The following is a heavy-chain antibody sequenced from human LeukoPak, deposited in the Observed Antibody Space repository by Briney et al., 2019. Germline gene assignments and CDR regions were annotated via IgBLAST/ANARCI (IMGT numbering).Heavy chain of an antibody. CDR1: GGSISSYY. CDR3: AREESSTSCYDY. Sequence: SETLSLTCTVSGGSISSYYWSWIRQPPGKGLEWIGYIYYSGSTNYNPSLKSRVTISVDTSKNQFSLKLSSVTAADTAVYYCAREESSTSCYDYWGQGTLVTVSS. J-gene: IGHJ4*02. CDR2: IYYSGST. D-gene: IGHD2-2*01. V-gene: IGHV4-59*12.